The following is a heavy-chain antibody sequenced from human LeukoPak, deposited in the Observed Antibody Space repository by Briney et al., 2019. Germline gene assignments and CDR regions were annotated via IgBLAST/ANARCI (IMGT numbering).Heavy chain of an antibody. CDR3: AKDLGAEVGFDY. CDR2: ISYDGSNK. CDR1: GFTFSSYG. Sequence: GGSLRLSCAASGFTFSSYGMHWVRQAPGKGLEWVAVISYDGSNKYYADSVKGRFTISRDNSKNTLYLQMNSLRAEDTAVYYCAKDLGAEVGFDYWGQGTLVTVSS. D-gene: IGHD4/OR15-4a*01. J-gene: IGHJ4*02. V-gene: IGHV3-30*18.